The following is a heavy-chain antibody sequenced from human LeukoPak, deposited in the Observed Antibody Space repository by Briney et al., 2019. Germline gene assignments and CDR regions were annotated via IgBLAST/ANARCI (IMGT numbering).Heavy chain of an antibody. J-gene: IGHJ4*02. V-gene: IGHV3-30-3*01. Sequence: GGSLRLSCAASGFTFSSYAMHWVRQAPGKGLEWVAVISYDGSNKYYADSVKGRFTISRDNSKNTLYLQMNSLRAEDTAVYYCARVDGASIVATPTFYFDYWGQGTLVTVSS. CDR3: ARVDGASIVATPTFYFDY. D-gene: IGHD5-12*01. CDR1: GFTFSSYA. CDR2: ISYDGSNK.